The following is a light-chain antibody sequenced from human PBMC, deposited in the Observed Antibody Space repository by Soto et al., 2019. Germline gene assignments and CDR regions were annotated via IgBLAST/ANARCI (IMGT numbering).Light chain of an antibody. CDR2: ETS. Sequence: IQMTQSPSTLSASLGDRVTITCRASQSISGWLAWYQQKPGKAPKLLIYETSNLQSWVPSRFSGSGSATDFTLTISGLQPDDFATYSCQQYSAYPLTFGGGTKVEI. V-gene: IGKV1-5*03. CDR1: QSISGW. J-gene: IGKJ4*01. CDR3: QQYSAYPLT.